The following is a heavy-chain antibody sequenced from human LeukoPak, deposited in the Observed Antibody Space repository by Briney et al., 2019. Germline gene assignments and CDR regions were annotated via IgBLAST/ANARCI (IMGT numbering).Heavy chain of an antibody. J-gene: IGHJ4*02. CDR1: GFTFSSYA. Sequence: GGSLRLSCAASGFTFSSYATSWVRRAPGKGLEWVSSISGSGSGGSTYYADSVKGRFTISRDNSKNTLYLQMNSLIAEDTAVYYCAKSGYNRFDYWGQGTRVTVSS. V-gene: IGHV3-23*01. D-gene: IGHD5-24*01. CDR2: ISGSGSGGST. CDR3: AKSGYNRFDY.